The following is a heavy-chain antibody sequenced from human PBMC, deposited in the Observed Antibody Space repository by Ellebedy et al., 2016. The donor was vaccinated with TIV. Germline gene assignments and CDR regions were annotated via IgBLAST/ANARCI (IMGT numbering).Heavy chain of an antibody. CDR2: INHSGST. V-gene: IGHV4-34*01. CDR1: GGSFSGYY. Sequence: SETLSLXXAVYGGSFSGYYWSWIRQPPGKGLEWIGEINHSGSTNYNPSLKSRVTISVDTSKNQFSLKLSSVTAADTAVYYCARLPLGRWGYFDYWGQGTLVTVSS. D-gene: IGHD3-16*01. J-gene: IGHJ4*02. CDR3: ARLPLGRWGYFDY.